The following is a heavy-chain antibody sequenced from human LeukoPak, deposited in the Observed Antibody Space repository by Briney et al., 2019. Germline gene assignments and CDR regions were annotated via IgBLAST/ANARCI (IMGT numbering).Heavy chain of an antibody. V-gene: IGHV1-8*01. CDR2: MNPNSGNT. CDR1: GYTFTSYD. D-gene: IGHD2-21*02. Sequence: ASVKVSCKASGYTFTSYDINWVRQATEQGLEWMGWMNPNSGNTGYAQKFQGRVTMTRNTSISTAYMELSSLRSEDTAVYYCARVVGGGDCYHGCLENDYWGQGTLVTVSS. J-gene: IGHJ4*02. CDR3: ARVVGGGDCYHGCLENDY.